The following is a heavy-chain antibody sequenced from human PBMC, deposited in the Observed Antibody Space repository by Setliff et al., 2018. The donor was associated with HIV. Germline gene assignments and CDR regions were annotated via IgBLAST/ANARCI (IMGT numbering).Heavy chain of an antibody. V-gene: IGHV4-34*01. J-gene: IGHJ4*02. CDR3: ARHVQWLVRYFDY. Sequence: PSETLSLTCAVYGGSFSGYYWSWIRQPPGKGLEWIGEINHSGSTNYNPSLKSRVTISVDTSKNQFSLKLSSVTAADTAVYYCARHVQWLVRYFDYWGQGTLVTVSS. CDR2: INHSGST. CDR1: GGSFSGYY. D-gene: IGHD6-19*01.